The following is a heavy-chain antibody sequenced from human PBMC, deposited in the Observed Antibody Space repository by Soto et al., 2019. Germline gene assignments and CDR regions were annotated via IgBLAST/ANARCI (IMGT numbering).Heavy chain of an antibody. CDR2: ISAYNGNT. Sequence: QVQLVQSGAEVKKPGASVKVSCKASGYTFTSYGISWVRQAPGQGLEWMGWISAYNGNTNYAQKLQGRVTMTTDTSTSTAYMEVRSLRSDDTAVYYCARVGGQWLAGGHYYYGMDVWGQGTTVTVSS. CDR1: GYTFTSYG. V-gene: IGHV1-18*01. CDR3: ARVGGQWLAGGHYYYGMDV. J-gene: IGHJ6*02. D-gene: IGHD6-19*01.